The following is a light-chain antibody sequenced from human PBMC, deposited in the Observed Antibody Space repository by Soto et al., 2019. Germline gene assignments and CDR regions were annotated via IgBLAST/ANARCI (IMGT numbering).Light chain of an antibody. CDR3: QQVDSYPRT. V-gene: IGKV1-9*01. Sequence: IQWTQSPSSLSSSVVDRVTFTCRASQGIGTYLVWYQQKSGKAPTVLIYASSTLQTGVPSRFSGSGSGTDFSLTISSLHPEDVATYYCQQVDSYPRTFGQGTKVDIK. CDR2: ASS. CDR1: QGIGTY. J-gene: IGKJ1*01.